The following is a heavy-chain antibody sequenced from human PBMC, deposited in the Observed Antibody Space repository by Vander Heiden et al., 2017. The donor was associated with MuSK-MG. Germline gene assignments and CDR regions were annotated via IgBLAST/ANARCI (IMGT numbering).Heavy chain of an antibody. J-gene: IGHJ4*02. Sequence: EVQLLESGGGLVQPGGSLRLSCAGSGFMFTTYAMTWVRQAPGKGLEWVSGIGTSGSGTYYSDSVKGRFIISRDNSKNTLHLQMDSLRAEDTAVYYCAKDLTPGHVVGGSGADYWGQGTLVTVSS. D-gene: IGHD1-26*01. V-gene: IGHV3-23*01. CDR2: IGTSGSGT. CDR3: AKDLTPGHVVGGSGADY. CDR1: GFMFTTYA.